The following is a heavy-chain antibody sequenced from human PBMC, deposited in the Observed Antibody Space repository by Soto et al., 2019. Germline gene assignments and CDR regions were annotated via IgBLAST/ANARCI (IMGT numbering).Heavy chain of an antibody. Sequence: SDTLCLTCVVDCWSFSGYYWSWFRQSPGKGLEWIGESNHSGSTNYTPSLKSRVTISVDTSKNQVSLKLSSVTAADTAVYYCARTTDFVSGTYPPAHFDYWGQGTRVTVSS. V-gene: IGHV4-34*01. CDR1: CWSFSGYY. CDR3: ARTTDFVSGTYPPAHFDY. D-gene: IGHD3-16*01. J-gene: IGHJ4*02. CDR2: SNHSGST.